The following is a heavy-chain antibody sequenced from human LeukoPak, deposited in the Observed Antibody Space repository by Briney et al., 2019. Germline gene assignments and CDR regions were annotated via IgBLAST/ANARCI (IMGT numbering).Heavy chain of an antibody. J-gene: IGHJ3*02. CDR2: IYTSGST. CDR1: GGSISSYY. V-gene: IGHV4-4*07. Sequence: SETLSLTGTVSGGSISSYYWSWIRQPAGKGLEWIGRIYTSGSTNYNPSLKSRVTMSVDTSKNQFSLKLSSVTAADTAVYYCARSPIAAAGPEGAFDIWGQGTMVTVSS. D-gene: IGHD6-13*01. CDR3: ARSPIAAAGPEGAFDI.